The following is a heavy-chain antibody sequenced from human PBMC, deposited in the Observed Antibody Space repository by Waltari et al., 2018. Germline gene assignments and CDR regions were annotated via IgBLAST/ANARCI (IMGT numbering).Heavy chain of an antibody. CDR1: GESFSGYF. CDR3: ARYGEVPPNYFFDF. CDR2: IHLEGRT. D-gene: IGHD2-21*01. V-gene: IGHV4-34*01. Sequence: QVQLHQWGAGLLKPSETLSLTCAVSGESFSGYFWSWIRQPPGKGLGGLGAIHLEGRTNSQPSLNSRLSLSVDTTKKHFSLRLTSVTAADTGMYFCARYGEVPPNYFFDFWGQGIRVTVSS. J-gene: IGHJ4*01.